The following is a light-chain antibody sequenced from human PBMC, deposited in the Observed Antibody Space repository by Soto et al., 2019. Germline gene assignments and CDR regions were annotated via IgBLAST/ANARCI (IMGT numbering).Light chain of an antibody. J-gene: IGKJ1*01. CDR1: QNVGNN. CDR3: QQYNSYRT. CDR2: GAS. Sequence: EIVMTRSPVTLSVSPGERATLSFRASQNVGNNLVWYQQKPGQAPSLLIYGASTRAAGIPDRFSGSGSGTEFTLTIGSLQPDDSATYYCQQYNSYRTFGQGTKVDIK. V-gene: IGKV3-15*01.